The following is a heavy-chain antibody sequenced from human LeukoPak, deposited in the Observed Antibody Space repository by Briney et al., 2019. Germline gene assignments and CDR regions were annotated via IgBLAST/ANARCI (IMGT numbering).Heavy chain of an antibody. D-gene: IGHD7-27*01. J-gene: IGHJ3*02. CDR1: GYSFTSYW. V-gene: IGHV5-51*01. CDR2: IYPGDSNT. Sequence: GESLKISCKGSGYSFTSYWIGWVRQMPGKGLEWMGIIYPGDSNTRYSPSFQGQVTISADKSITTAHLQWSSLEASDTAMYYCASTSRLGSNDAFDIWGRGTMVTVSS. CDR3: ASTSRLGSNDAFDI.